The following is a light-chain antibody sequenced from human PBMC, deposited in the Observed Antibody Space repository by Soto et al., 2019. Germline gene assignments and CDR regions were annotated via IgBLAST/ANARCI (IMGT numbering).Light chain of an antibody. V-gene: IGLV2-14*01. Sequence: QSVLTQPASVSGSPGQSITISCTGTSSDVGGYNYVSWYQQHPGKAPKLMIYEVSNRPSGVSNRFSGSKSGNTASLTISGLQAEDEADYHCCSYAGSSTWVFGGGTKVTVL. CDR1: SSDVGGYNY. CDR2: EVS. CDR3: CSYAGSSTWV. J-gene: IGLJ3*02.